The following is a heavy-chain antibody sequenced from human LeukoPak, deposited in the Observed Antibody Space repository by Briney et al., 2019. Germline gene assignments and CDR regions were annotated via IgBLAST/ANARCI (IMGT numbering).Heavy chain of an antibody. J-gene: IGHJ2*01. Sequence: SETLSLTCTVSGGSISGYYWSWIRQPPGKGLEWIGYIYYSGSTNYNPSLKSRVTISVDTSKNQFSLKLSSVTAADTAVYYCARRYDSSGYYAHWYFDLWGRGTLVTVSS. V-gene: IGHV4-59*08. CDR3: ARRYDSSGYYAHWYFDL. CDR1: GGSISGYY. D-gene: IGHD3-22*01. CDR2: IYYSGST.